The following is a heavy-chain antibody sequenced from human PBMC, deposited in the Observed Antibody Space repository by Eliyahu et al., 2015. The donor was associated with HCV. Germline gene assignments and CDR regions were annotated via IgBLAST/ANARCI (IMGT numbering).Heavy chain of an antibody. CDR2: ISGGGGTT. Sequence: EVQLLDSGGGLVQPGGSLRLSCIASGFTFSVHVMXWVRQAPGKGLGGVSAISGGGGTTYYADSVRGRFTISRDNAKNTLFLQMNSLRVEDTAIYYCAKYHWFSDNWSGEVDYWGQGTLVTVSS. D-gene: IGHD1-1*01. J-gene: IGHJ4*02. CDR1: GFTFSVHV. CDR3: AKYHWFSDNWSGEVDY. V-gene: IGHV3-23*01.